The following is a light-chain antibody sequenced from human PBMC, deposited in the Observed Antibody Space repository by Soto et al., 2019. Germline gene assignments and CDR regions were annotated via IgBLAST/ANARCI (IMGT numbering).Light chain of an antibody. V-gene: IGKV1-5*01. J-gene: IGKJ5*01. CDR1: QSISSW. CDR3: QQANSFPIT. CDR2: DAS. Sequence: DIQMTQSPSTLSASVGGRVTITCRASQSISSWLAWYQQKPGKAPKLLIYDASSLESGVPSRFSGSGSGTDFTLTISSLQPEDFATYFCQQANSFPITFGQGTRLEI.